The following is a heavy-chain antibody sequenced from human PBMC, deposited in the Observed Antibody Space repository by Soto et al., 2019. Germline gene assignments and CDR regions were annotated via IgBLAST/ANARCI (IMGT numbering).Heavy chain of an antibody. Sequence: PGGSLRLSCAASGFTFSGSAMHWVRQASGKGLEWVGRIRSKANSYATAYAASVKGRFTISRDDSKNTPYLQMNSLKTEDTAVDYCTRQVLRYFDWLYNHDAFDIWGQGTMVTVSS. D-gene: IGHD3-9*01. CDR1: GFTFSGSA. J-gene: IGHJ3*02. V-gene: IGHV3-73*01. CDR2: IRSKANSYAT. CDR3: TRQVLRYFDWLYNHDAFDI.